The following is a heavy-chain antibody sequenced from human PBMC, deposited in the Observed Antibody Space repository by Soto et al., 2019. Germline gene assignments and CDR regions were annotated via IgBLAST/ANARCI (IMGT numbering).Heavy chain of an antibody. Sequence: GGSLRLSCVGSGFTFSDYYMSWIRQAPGKGLEWVSYISSSGSTIYYADSVKGRFTISRDNAKNSLYLQMNSLRAEDTAVYYCARDQKYQLRYDNWFDPWGQGTLVTVSS. CDR1: GFTFSDYY. J-gene: IGHJ5*02. CDR2: ISSSGSTI. V-gene: IGHV3-11*01. CDR3: ARDQKYQLRYDNWFDP. D-gene: IGHD2-2*01.